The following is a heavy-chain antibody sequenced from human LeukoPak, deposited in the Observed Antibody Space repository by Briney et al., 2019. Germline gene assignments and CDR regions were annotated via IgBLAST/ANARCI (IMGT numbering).Heavy chain of an antibody. Sequence: SETLSLTCTVSGVSISSYYWSWIRQAAGKGLEWIGRINTSGNTNYNPSLKSRVSLSVDTSKNQFSLKLSSVTAADTAVYYCASIYCDGGGCYWFDPWGQGTLVTVSS. CDR3: ASIYCDGGGCYWFDP. V-gene: IGHV4-4*07. CDR1: GVSISSYY. J-gene: IGHJ5*02. D-gene: IGHD2-15*01. CDR2: INTSGNT.